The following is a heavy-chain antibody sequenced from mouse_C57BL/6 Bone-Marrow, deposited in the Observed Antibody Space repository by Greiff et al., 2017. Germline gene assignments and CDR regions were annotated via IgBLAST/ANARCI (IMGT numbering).Heavy chain of an antibody. J-gene: IGHJ2*01. CDR1: GYTFTSYT. D-gene: IGHD2-1*01. Sequence: QVQLKESGAELARPGASVKMSCKASGYTFTSYTMHWVKQRPGQGLEWIGYINPSSGYTKYNQKFKDKATLTADKSSSTAYMQLSSLTSEDSAVYYCARYTLPDYWGQGTTLTVSS. V-gene: IGHV1-4*01. CDR2: INPSSGYT. CDR3: ARYTLPDY.